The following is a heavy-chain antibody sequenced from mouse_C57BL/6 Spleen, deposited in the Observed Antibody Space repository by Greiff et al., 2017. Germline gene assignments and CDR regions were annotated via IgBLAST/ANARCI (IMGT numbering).Heavy chain of an antibody. D-gene: IGHD1-1*01. CDR2: IWRGGST. J-gene: IGHJ4*01. CDR1: GFSLTSYG. Sequence: QVQLKQSGPGLVQPSQSLSITCTVSGFSLTSYGVHWVRQSPGKGLEWLGVIWRGGSTDYNAAFMSRLSITKDNSKSQVFFKMNSLQADDTAIYYCAKRDGSSYSYYAMDYWGQGTSVTVSS. V-gene: IGHV2-5*01. CDR3: AKRDGSSYSYYAMDY.